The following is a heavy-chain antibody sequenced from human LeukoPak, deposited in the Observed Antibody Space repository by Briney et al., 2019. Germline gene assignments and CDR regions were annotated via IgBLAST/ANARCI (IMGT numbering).Heavy chain of an antibody. J-gene: IGHJ1*01. Sequence: GGSLRLSCAASGFTFSSYGMHWVRQAPGKGLEWVAVISYDGSNKYYADSVKGRFTISRDNSKNTLYLQMNSLRAEDTAVYYCAKSGYSSGWYSYFQHWGQGTLVTVSS. D-gene: IGHD6-19*01. CDR3: AKSGYSSGWYSYFQH. V-gene: IGHV3-30*18. CDR1: GFTFSSYG. CDR2: ISYDGSNK.